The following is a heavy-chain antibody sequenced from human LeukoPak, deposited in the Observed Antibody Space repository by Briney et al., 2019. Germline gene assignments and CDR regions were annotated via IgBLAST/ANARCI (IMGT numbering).Heavy chain of an antibody. CDR3: ARLSVYNDYAIDY. D-gene: IGHD4-17*01. J-gene: IGHJ4*02. V-gene: IGHV1-2*02. CDR1: GYTCTGYY. Sequence: ASVKLSCKASGYTCTGYYMHWVRQAPGQALEWMEWINPNSGGTNYAQKFQGRVTMTRDTSSSTAYMELSRLRSDDTAVYYCARLSVYNDYAIDYWGQGTLVTVSS. CDR2: INPNSGGT.